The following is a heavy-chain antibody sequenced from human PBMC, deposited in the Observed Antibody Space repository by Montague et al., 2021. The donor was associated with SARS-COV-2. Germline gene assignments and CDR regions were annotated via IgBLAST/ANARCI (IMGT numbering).Heavy chain of an antibody. CDR1: GGSMSDYY. CDR3: ARRGRKLLPVATTIGGFDI. J-gene: IGHJ3*02. V-gene: IGHV4-59*08. CDR2: FSRSGGS. D-gene: IGHD5-12*01. Sequence: SETLSLTCTVSGGSMSDYYWTWIRQPPGKGPEWIGYFSRSGGSNYSPSLRGRVTMSLVTSRSQFSLKLSSVTAADTAVYYCARRGRKLLPVATTIGGFDIWGQGTMVTVSS.